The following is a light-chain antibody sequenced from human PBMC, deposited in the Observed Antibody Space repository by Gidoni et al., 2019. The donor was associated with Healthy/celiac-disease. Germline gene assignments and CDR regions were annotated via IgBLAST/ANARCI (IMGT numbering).Light chain of an antibody. V-gene: IGKV1-39*01. J-gene: IGKJ1*01. CDR2: AAS. CDR3: QQSYSTPLT. Sequence: DIQMTQSPSSLSASVGDRVTITCRASQSISSYLNWYQQKPGKAHKLLIYAASSLQSGVPSRFSGSGSGTDFTLTISSLQPEDFATYYCQQSYSTPLTFGQXTKVEIK. CDR1: QSISSY.